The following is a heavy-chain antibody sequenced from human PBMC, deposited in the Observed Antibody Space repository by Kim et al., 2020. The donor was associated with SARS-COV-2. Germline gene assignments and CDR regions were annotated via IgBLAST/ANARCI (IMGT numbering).Heavy chain of an antibody. D-gene: IGHD3-10*01. V-gene: IGHV3-30*18. Sequence: GGSLRLSCAASGFTFSSYGMHWVRQAPGKGLEWVAVISYDGSNKYYADSVKGRFTISRDNSKNTLYLQMNSLRAEDTAVYYCAKEGRWFGEYSDDFDYWGQGTLVTVSS. CDR2: ISYDGSNK. J-gene: IGHJ4*02. CDR3: AKEGRWFGEYSDDFDY. CDR1: GFTFSSYG.